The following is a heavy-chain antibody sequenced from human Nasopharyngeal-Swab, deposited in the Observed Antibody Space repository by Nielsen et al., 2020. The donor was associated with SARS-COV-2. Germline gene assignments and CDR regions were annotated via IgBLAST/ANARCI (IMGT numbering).Heavy chain of an antibody. CDR3: ARHDFWSGYASYYGMDV. J-gene: IGHJ6*02. V-gene: IGHV3-23*01. D-gene: IGHD3-3*01. CDR2: TSGSGGST. Sequence: GSLRLSCAASGFTFSSYAMSWVRQAPGMGLEWVSGTSGSGGSTYYADSVKGRFTLSRGNSKNTLYLQMNSLRAEDTAVYYCARHDFWSGYASYYGMDVWGQGTTVTVSS. CDR1: GFTFSSYA.